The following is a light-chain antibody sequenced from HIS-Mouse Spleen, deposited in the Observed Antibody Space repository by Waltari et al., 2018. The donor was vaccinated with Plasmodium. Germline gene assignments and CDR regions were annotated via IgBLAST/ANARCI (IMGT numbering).Light chain of an antibody. CDR2: YYSASDK. V-gene: IGLV5-37*01. CDR3: MIWPSNASGV. J-gene: IGLJ3*02. Sequence: QPVLTQPPSSSASPGESARLTCTLPSDINVGSYNIYWYQQKQGSPPRYLLYYYSASDKGQGSGVHSRFSGSKDASANTGILLISGLQSEDEADYYCMIWPSNASGVFGGGTKLTVL. CDR1: SDINVGSYN.